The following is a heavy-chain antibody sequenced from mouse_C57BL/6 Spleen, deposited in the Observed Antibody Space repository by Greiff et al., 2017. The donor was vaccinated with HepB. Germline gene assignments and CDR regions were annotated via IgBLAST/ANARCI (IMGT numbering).Heavy chain of an antibody. CDR1: GYTFTSYW. J-gene: IGHJ3*01. Sequence: QVQLQQSGAELVKPGASVKLSCKASGYTFTSYWMHWVKQRPGQGLEWIGMIHPNSGSTNYNEKFKSKATLTVDKSSSTAYMQLSSLTSEDSAVYYCARRDYGNYGPFAYWGQGTLVTVSA. V-gene: IGHV1-64*01. CDR2: IHPNSGST. D-gene: IGHD2-1*01. CDR3: ARRDYGNYGPFAY.